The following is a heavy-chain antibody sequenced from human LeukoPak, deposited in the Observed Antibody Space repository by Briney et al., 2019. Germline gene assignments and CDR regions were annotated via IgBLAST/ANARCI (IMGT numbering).Heavy chain of an antibody. Sequence: SETLSLTCTVSGGSISSDYCSWIRQPPGKGREWSGYIYYIGSTNYNPSLKRRVTISEDTTKNQLSLKLSSVTAADPAVYYCARERGGSSGWYKEGDAFDIWGQGTMVTVSS. CDR1: GGSISSDY. CDR3: ARERGGSSGWYKEGDAFDI. CDR2: IYYIGST. D-gene: IGHD6-19*01. J-gene: IGHJ3*02. V-gene: IGHV4-59*01.